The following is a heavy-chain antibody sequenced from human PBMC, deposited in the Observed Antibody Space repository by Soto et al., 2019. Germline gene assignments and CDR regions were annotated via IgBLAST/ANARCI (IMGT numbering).Heavy chain of an antibody. D-gene: IGHD5-12*01. CDR1: GFTFSSYA. Sequence: QVQLVESGGGVVQPGRSLRLSCAASGFTFSSYAMHWVRQAPGKGLEWVAVISHDGSNKYYADSVKGRFTISSDNSKNTLYLQMNSLRAEDTAVYYCARVAVEMATIHVFDYWGQGTLVTVSS. V-gene: IGHV3-30-3*01. CDR3: ARVAVEMATIHVFDY. J-gene: IGHJ4*02. CDR2: ISHDGSNK.